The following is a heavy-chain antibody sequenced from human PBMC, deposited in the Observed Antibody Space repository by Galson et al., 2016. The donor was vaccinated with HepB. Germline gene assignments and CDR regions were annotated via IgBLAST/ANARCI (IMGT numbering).Heavy chain of an antibody. Sequence: SLRLSCAVSGLTVSGDYMSWVRQAPGKGLEWVGFISSNAYGGTTEFAASVKDRFTISRDDSKSIAYLQMNSLKIEDTAVYYCTDGGGIAAAARGLNHWGQGTLVTVSS. V-gene: IGHV3-49*04. CDR1: GLTVSGDY. D-gene: IGHD6-13*01. CDR3: TDGGGIAAAARGLNH. J-gene: IGHJ5*02. CDR2: ISSNAYGGTT.